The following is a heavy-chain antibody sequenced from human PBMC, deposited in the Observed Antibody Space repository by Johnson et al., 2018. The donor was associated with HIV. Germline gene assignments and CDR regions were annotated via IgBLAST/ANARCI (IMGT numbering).Heavy chain of an antibody. CDR2: ISYDGSNK. V-gene: IGHV3-30*19. CDR3: ARVSLGGWKVRGDVLDI. CDR1: GFTFSSYG. J-gene: IGHJ3*02. D-gene: IGHD1-1*01. Sequence: QVQLVESGGGVVQPGGSLRLSCAASGFTFSSYGMHWVRQAPGKGLEWVAVISYDGSNKYYADSVKGRFTISRDHSKNTLYLQMNSLKPGDTAVYYCARVSLGGWKVRGDVLDIWGQGTTVTVSS.